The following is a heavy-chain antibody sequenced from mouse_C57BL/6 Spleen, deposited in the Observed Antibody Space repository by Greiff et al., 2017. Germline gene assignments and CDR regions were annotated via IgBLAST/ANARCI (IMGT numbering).Heavy chain of an antibody. J-gene: IGHJ4*01. V-gene: IGHV1-61*01. Sequence: QVQLKQPGAELVRPGSSVKLSCKASGYTFTSYWMDWVKQRPGQGLEWIGNIYPSDSETHYNQKFKDKATLTVDKSSSTAYMQLSSPTSEDSAVYYCAREYYGPYAMDYWGQGTSVTVSS. CDR3: AREYYGPYAMDY. CDR1: GYTFTSYW. CDR2: IYPSDSET. D-gene: IGHD1-1*01.